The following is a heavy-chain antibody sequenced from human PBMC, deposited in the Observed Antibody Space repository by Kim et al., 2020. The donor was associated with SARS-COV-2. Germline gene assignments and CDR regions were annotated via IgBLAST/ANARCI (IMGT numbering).Heavy chain of an antibody. CDR1: GFTFSDYY. Sequence: GGSLRLSCAVSGFTFSDYYMHWIRQAPGKGLEWVSYISSSGNSIYYADSVKGRFTISRDNAKNSLFLQMNSLRVEDTAIYYCAGAPGDFWSGYYTGLPDWGQGTLVTVSS. CDR2: ISSSGNSI. CDR3: AGAPGDFWSGYYTGLPD. J-gene: IGHJ4*02. D-gene: IGHD3-3*01. V-gene: IGHV3-11*01.